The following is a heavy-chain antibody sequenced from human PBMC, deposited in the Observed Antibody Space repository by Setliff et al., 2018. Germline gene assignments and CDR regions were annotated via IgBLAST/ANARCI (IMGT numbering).Heavy chain of an antibody. Sequence: GGSLRLSCAASGFTFSSYWMSWVRQAPGKGLEWVANIKEDGSEKYYVDSVKGRFTISRDNAKNALYLQMNSLRAEDTAVYYCGRVVARPVAGKWHFDYWGQGTLVTVSS. CDR2: IKEDGSEK. CDR1: GFTFSSYW. J-gene: IGHJ4*02. D-gene: IGHD6-19*01. CDR3: GRVVARPVAGKWHFDY. V-gene: IGHV3-7*01.